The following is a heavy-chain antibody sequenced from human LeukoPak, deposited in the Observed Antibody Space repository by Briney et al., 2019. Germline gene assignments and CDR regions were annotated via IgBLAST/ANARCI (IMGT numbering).Heavy chain of an antibody. J-gene: IGHJ6*02. Sequence: SEILSLTCAVSGGSISSGGYSWSWIRQPPGKGLEWIGYIYHSGSTYYNPSLKSRVTISVDRSKNQFSLKLSSVTAADTAVYYCARASSSFYGMDVWGQGTTVTVSS. V-gene: IGHV4-30-2*01. CDR1: GGSISSGGYS. CDR3: ARASSSFYGMDV. D-gene: IGHD6-6*01. CDR2: IYHSGST.